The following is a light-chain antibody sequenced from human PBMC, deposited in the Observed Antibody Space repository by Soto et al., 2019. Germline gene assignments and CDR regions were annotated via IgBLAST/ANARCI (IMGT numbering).Light chain of an antibody. CDR2: GAS. V-gene: IGKV3-20*01. CDR1: QSVSSTY. J-gene: IGKJ5*01. Sequence: ENVLTQSIDTLPLTPGERATLSCRASQSVSSTYFAWYQHRPGQAPRLLIYGASSRETGIPDRFSGSGSGTDYILTISRLEPDDFAVYYCEQYDIPIPFGQGTRLAIK. CDR3: EQYDIPIP.